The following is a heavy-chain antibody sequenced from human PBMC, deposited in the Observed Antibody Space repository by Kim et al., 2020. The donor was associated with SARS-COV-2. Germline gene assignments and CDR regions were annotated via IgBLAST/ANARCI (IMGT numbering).Heavy chain of an antibody. CDR1: GGSISSYY. V-gene: IGHV4-59*01. Sequence: SETLSLTCTVSGGSISSYYWSWIRQPPGKGLEWIGYIYNSGSTNYNPSLKSRVTISVHTSKNQFSLRLSSVTVADTAVYYCARVALGYCTSTSCHKGFDPWGQGTLVTVSS. CDR2: IYNSGST. CDR3: ARVALGYCTSTSCHKGFDP. J-gene: IGHJ5*02. D-gene: IGHD2-2*01.